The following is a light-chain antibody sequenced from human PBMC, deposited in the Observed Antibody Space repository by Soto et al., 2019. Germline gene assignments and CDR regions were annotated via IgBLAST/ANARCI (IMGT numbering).Light chain of an antibody. J-gene: IGLJ2*01. CDR3: SSYAGANSVV. V-gene: IGLV2-8*01. Sequence: QSALTQPPSASGSPGQSVTISRTGMSSDVGGYNYVSWYQQHPGKAPKLIIYEVSKRPSGVPDRFSGSKSGNTASLTVSGLQAEDEADYYCSSYAGANSVVFGGGTKLTVL. CDR2: EVS. CDR1: SSDVGGYNY.